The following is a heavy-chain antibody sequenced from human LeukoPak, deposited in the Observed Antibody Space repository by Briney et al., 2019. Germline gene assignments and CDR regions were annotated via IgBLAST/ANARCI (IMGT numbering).Heavy chain of an antibody. V-gene: IGHV1-69*06. J-gene: IGHJ4*02. Sequence: SVKVSCKASGRPFTSYAISWVRQAPGHGLEWMGGTIPIFGTANYAQKFQGRVTITADKSTSTAYMELSSLRSEDTAVYYCARVSMVRGAEWGSSDYWGQGTLVTVSS. D-gene: IGHD3-10*01. CDR1: GRPFTSYA. CDR3: ARVSMVRGAEWGSSDY. CDR2: TIPIFGTA.